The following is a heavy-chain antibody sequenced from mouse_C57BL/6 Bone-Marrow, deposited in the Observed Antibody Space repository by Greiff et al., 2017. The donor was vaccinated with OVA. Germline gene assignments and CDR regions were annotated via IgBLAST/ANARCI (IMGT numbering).Heavy chain of an antibody. V-gene: IGHV1-72*01. CDR2: IDPNSGGT. Sequence: QVQLQQPGAELVKPGASVKLSFKASCYTFPRYWMPLVEQRPGRGLAWIGRIDPNSGGTKDNEKFKSKATLTVDKPSSTAYMQLSSLTSEDSAVYYCARKVYGTGAMDYWGQGTSVTVSS. J-gene: IGHJ4*01. CDR1: CYTFPRYW. D-gene: IGHD1-1*01. CDR3: ARKVYGTGAMDY.